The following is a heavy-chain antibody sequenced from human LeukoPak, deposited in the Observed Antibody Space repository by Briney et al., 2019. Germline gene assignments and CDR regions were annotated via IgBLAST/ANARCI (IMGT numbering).Heavy chain of an antibody. CDR2: LYYSGST. Sequence: SETLSLTCTVSSGSVSSGSSYWSWIRQPPGKGLEWIGYLYYSGSTNYNPSLKSRVTISVDTSKNRFSLKLSSVTAADTAVYYCARVLPYFFDKSGDAFDIWGQGTMVTVSS. CDR1: SGSVSSGSSY. V-gene: IGHV4-61*01. D-gene: IGHD3-22*01. CDR3: ARVLPYFFDKSGDAFDI. J-gene: IGHJ3*02.